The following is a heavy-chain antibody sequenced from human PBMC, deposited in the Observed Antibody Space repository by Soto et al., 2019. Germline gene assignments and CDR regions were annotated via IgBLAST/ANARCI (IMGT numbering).Heavy chain of an antibody. Sequence: GGSLRLSCAASGFTFSSYWMHWVRQAPGKGLVWVSRINSDGSSTSYADSVKGRFTISRDNAKNTLYLQMNSLRAEDTAVYYCARLEGIVALFSYYYYMDVWGKGTTVTVSS. CDR1: GFTFSSYW. CDR2: INSDGSST. V-gene: IGHV3-74*01. J-gene: IGHJ6*03. D-gene: IGHD6-6*01. CDR3: ARLEGIVALFSYYYYMDV.